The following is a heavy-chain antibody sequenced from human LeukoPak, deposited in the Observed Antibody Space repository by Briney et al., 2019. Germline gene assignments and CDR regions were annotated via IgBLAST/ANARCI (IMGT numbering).Heavy chain of an antibody. CDR2: MNPNSGST. CDR1: GYTFTSYD. J-gene: IGHJ4*02. Sequence: ASVKVSCKASGYTFTSYDINWVRQATGQGLEWMGWMNPNSGSTGYAQKFQGRVTMTRNTSISTAYMELSSLRSEDTAVYYCARGLFPSSGYYYVHWGQGTLVTVSS. D-gene: IGHD3-22*01. V-gene: IGHV1-8*01. CDR3: ARGLFPSSGYYYVH.